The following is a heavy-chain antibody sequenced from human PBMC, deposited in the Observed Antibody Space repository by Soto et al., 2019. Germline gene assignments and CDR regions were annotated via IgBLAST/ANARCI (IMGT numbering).Heavy chain of an antibody. V-gene: IGHV4-34*01. CDR3: ARVGYSSSWYRRGAFDI. CDR2: INHSGST. D-gene: IGHD6-13*01. J-gene: IGHJ3*02. CDR1: GGSFSGYY. Sequence: SETLSLTCSVYGGSFSGYYWSWIRQPPRKGLEWIGEINHSGSTNYNPSLKSRVTISVDTSKNQFSLKLTSVTAADTAVYYCARVGYSSSWYRRGAFDIWGQGTMVTVSS.